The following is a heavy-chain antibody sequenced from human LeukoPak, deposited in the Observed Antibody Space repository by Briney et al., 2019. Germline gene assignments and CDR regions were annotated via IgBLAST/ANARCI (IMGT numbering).Heavy chain of an antibody. J-gene: IGHJ4*02. CDR3: AREGGFYRPLDY. D-gene: IGHD3-3*01. V-gene: IGHV4-34*10. Sequence: LRLSCVASGFTFSSYEMNWVRQPPGKGLEWIGEVHLDGRTNYNPSLKSRLIMSVDLPENHISLKLTSVTAADTAVYYCAREGGFYRPLDYSGQGTLVTVSS. CDR2: VHLDGRT. CDR1: GFTFSSYEM.